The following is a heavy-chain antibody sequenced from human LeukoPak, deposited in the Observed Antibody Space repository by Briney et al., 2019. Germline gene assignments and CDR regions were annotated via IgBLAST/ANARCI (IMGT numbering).Heavy chain of an antibody. V-gene: IGHV4-61*05. CDR2: IYYSGST. J-gene: IGHJ4*02. D-gene: IGHD2-15*01. Sequence: PSETLSLTCTVSGGSISSSSYYWSWIRQPPGKGLEWIGYIYYSGSTNYNPSLKSRVTISVDTSKNQFSLKLRSVTAADTAVYYCARHSRGGYCSDDSCYYGGFDYWGQGTLVTVSS. CDR1: GGSISSSSYY. CDR3: ARHSRGGYCSDDSCYYGGFDY.